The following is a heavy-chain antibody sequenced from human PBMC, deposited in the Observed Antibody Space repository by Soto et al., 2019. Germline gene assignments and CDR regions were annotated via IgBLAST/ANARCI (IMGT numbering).Heavy chain of an antibody. V-gene: IGHV4-31*03. D-gene: IGHD2-21*01. CDR3: ARERDGGAAFDI. CDR1: GGSISSGGYY. CDR2: IYYRGST. Sequence: SETLSLTCIVSGGSISSGGYYWSWIRQHPGKGLEWIGYIYYRGSTYYNPSLKSRVTISADTSKNQFSLKLSSVTAADTAVYYCARERDGGAAFDIWGQGTMVTVSS. J-gene: IGHJ3*02.